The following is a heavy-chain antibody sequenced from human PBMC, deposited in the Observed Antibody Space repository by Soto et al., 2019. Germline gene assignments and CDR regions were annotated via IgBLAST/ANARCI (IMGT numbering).Heavy chain of an antibody. D-gene: IGHD3-10*01. V-gene: IGHV1-69*06. J-gene: IGHJ4*02. CDR2: IIPIFGTA. Sequence: SVKVSCKASGGTFSSYAISWVRQAPGQGLEWRGGIIPIFGTANYAQKFQGRVTITADKSTSTAYMELSSLRSEDTAVYYCARESPLYGGSTGHFDYWGQGTLVTV. CDR3: ARESPLYGGSTGHFDY. CDR1: GGTFSSYA.